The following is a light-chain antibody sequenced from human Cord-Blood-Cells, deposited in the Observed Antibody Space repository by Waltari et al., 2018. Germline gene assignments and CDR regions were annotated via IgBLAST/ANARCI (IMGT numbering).Light chain of an antibody. Sequence: QSALPQPASVSGSPGQSLTISCTGTSSDVGGYNYVSWYQQHPGKAPKLMIYDVSNRPSGVSNRFSGSKSGNTASLTISGLQAEDEADYYCSSYTSSSTLVFGTGTKVTVL. V-gene: IGLV2-14*01. CDR1: SSDVGGYNY. CDR3: SSYTSSSTLV. CDR2: DVS. J-gene: IGLJ1*01.